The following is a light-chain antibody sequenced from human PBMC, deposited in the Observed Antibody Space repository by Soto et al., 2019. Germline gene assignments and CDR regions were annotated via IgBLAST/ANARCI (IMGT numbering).Light chain of an antibody. Sequence: QSALTQPRSVSGSPGQSVTISCPGASGDVGGYNFVSWYQQHPGKAPTLMIFDVSQRPSGVPDRFSGSKSGNTASLTISGLQAEDEADYYCCSYGGSDTWVFGGGTKLTVL. V-gene: IGLV2-11*01. CDR3: CSYGGSDTWV. CDR2: DVS. CDR1: SGDVGGYNF. J-gene: IGLJ3*02.